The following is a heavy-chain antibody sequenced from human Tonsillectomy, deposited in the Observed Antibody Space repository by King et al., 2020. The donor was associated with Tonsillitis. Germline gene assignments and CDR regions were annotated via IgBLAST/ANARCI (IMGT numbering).Heavy chain of an antibody. V-gene: IGHV3-23*04. Sequence: VQLVESGGGLVQPGGSLRLYCAASGFTFSNYAMSWVRQAPGKGLEWVSLISGSGGSTYYADSVKGRFTISRDNSKNTLYLQMNSLRVEDTAVYYCAKALGDLDGVFDYWGQGTLVTVSS. CDR3: AKALGDLDGVFDY. CDR2: ISGSGGST. CDR1: GFTFSNYA. J-gene: IGHJ4*02. D-gene: IGHD3-10*01.